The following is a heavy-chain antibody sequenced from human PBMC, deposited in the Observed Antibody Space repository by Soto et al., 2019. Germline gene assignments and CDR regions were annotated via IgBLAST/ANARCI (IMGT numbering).Heavy chain of an antibody. CDR1: GFTFSSYA. V-gene: IGHV3-23*01. J-gene: IGHJ6*02. Sequence: ILSCAASGFTFSSYAMSWVRQAPGKGLEWVSAISGSGGSTYYADSVKGRFTISRDNSKNTLYLQMNSLRAEDTAVYYCAKDTPYYYGMDVWGQGTTVTVSS. CDR2: ISGSGGST. CDR3: AKDTPYYYGMDV.